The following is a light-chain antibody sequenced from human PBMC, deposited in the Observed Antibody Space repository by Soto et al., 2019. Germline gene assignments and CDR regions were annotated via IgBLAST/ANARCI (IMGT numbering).Light chain of an antibody. V-gene: IGKV3-15*01. CDR3: QHYNNWPPWT. CDR1: QSVSSN. Sequence: EIVMTQSPDTLSVSPGERATLSCRASQSVSSNLAGYQQKPGQAPRLLIYRASTRATSITARFSGSGSGTEFTLTISSLQSEDFAVYYCQHYNNWPPWTFGQGTKVEIK. CDR2: RAS. J-gene: IGKJ1*01.